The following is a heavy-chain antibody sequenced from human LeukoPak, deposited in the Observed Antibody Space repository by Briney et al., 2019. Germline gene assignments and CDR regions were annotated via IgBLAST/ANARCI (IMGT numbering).Heavy chain of an antibody. D-gene: IGHD6-13*01. CDR2: IRYDGSNK. Sequence: GGSLRLSCAASGFTFSSYGMHWVRQAPGKGLEWVAFIRYDGSNKYYADSVKGRFTISRDNSKNTLYLQMNSLRAEDTAVYYCAKPMYSSSWYDLDYWGQGTLVTVSS. CDR1: GFTFSSYG. J-gene: IGHJ4*02. CDR3: AKPMYSSSWYDLDY. V-gene: IGHV3-30*02.